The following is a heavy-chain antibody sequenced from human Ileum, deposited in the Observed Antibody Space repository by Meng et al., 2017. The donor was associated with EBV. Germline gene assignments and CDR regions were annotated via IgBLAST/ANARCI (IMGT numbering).Heavy chain of an antibody. V-gene: IGHV4-39*07. CDR1: GDSMSSSNYY. Sequence: HLQLQEAGPGLGRPSETLSLTCSVFGDSMSSSNYYWGWIRQSPGKALECIGTIFYRGNTFYNPSLKTRLTISVDTSKNEFSLNLKSVTAADTAVYYCVSAYDYGDYEAFAYWGLGSLVTVSS. J-gene: IGHJ4*02. CDR2: IFYRGNT. CDR3: VSAYDYGDYEAFAY. D-gene: IGHD4-17*01.